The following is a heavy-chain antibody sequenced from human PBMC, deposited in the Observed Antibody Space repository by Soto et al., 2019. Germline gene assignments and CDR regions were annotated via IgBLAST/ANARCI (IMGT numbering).Heavy chain of an antibody. CDR3: ARLGAYYQSLDP. Sequence: SETLSLTCTVSGDSISSGFYFWGWVRQPPGKGLEWIGTIYYSGSTYYTPSLKSRVTISVDTSQNQFSLRLSSVTAADTAMYYCARLGAYYQSLDPWGPGTLVTVSS. CDR1: GDSISSGFYF. J-gene: IGHJ5*02. D-gene: IGHD2-21*01. V-gene: IGHV4-39*01. CDR2: IYYSGST.